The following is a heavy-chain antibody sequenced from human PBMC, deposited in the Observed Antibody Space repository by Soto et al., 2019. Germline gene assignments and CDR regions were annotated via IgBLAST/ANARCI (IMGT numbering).Heavy chain of an antibody. J-gene: IGHJ6*02. V-gene: IGHV4-39*01. D-gene: IGHD1-1*01. CDR3: ARHGPRWNKKNGMDV. CDR2: IYYSGIT. Sequence: PSETLSLTCTVSGGSISSGHYYWGWIRQPPGKGLEWIGTIYYSGITHYNPSLNSRITISVHTSNNQFSLELSSVTAADAAVYYCARHGPRWNKKNGMDVWGQGTTVTVSS. CDR1: GGSISSGHYY.